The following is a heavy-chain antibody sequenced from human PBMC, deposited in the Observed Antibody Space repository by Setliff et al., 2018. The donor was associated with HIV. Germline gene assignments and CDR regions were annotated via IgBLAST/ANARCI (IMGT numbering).Heavy chain of an antibody. D-gene: IGHD6-13*01. CDR1: GGSFSSYA. CDR3: ATDPGYSSTWYSESFQH. V-gene: IGHV1-69*05. J-gene: IGHJ1*01. Sequence: SVKVSCKASGGSFSSYAISWVRQAPGQGLEWMGGIIPIFGTAKYAQKFQGRVTITTDESTSTAYMELSSLRSDDTAMYYCATDPGYSSTWYSESFQHWGQGTVVTVSS. CDR2: IIPIFGTA.